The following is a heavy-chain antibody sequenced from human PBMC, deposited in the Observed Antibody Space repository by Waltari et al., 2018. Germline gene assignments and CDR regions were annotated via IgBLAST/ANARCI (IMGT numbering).Heavy chain of an antibody. J-gene: IGHJ5*02. CDR3: VRESPFEPRGWFDP. Sequence: EVQLVESGGGLVKPGGSLRLSCSAPGFMFFSYRMNGVRQAPGKGLEWVSSISGSGTYIYYADSVKGRFTISRDNAENSLILQMNSLRVEDTAVYYCVRESPFEPRGWFDPWGQGTLVTVSS. D-gene: IGHD3-9*01. V-gene: IGHV3-21*01. CDR2: ISGSGTYI. CDR1: GFMFFSYR.